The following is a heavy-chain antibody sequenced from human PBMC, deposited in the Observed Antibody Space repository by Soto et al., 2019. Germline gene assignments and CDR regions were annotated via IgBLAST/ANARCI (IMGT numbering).Heavy chain of an antibody. V-gene: IGHV1-3*01. D-gene: IGHD1-7*01. CDR2: INAGNGNT. Sequence: GASVKVSCKASGYTFTSYAMHWVRQAPGQRLEWMGWINAGNGNTKYSQKFQGRVTITRDTSASTAYMELSSLRSEDTAVYYCARDRGSDWNYLSYYYYYYMDVWGKGTTVTVSS. CDR1: GYTFTSYA. J-gene: IGHJ6*03. CDR3: ARDRGSDWNYLSYYYYYYMDV.